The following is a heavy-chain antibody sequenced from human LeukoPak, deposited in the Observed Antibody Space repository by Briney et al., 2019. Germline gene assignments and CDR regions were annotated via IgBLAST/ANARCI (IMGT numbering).Heavy chain of an antibody. J-gene: IGHJ4*02. CDR1: GFTFDDYA. CDR3: AKTGGYSSGQYYFDY. V-gene: IGHV3-43D*03. D-gene: IGHD6-19*01. CDR2: ISWDGGSS. Sequence: GGSLRLSCAASGFTFDDYAMHWVRQTPGKGLEWVSLISWDGGSSYYADSVKGRFTISRDNSKNFLYLQMNSLRAEDTALYYCAKTGGYSSGQYYFDYWGQGTLVTVSP.